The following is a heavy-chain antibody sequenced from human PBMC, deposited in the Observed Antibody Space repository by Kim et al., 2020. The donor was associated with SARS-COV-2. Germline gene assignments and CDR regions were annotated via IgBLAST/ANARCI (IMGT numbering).Heavy chain of an antibody. Sequence: GGSLRLSCAASGFTFSNYWMTWVRQAPGKGLEWVAKIKEDGSEKYYVDSVKGRFTISKDNTKNSLYLQMNSLRAEDTAVYYCARSGYSGYGYYYYYGMDV. CDR2: IKEDGSEK. CDR1: GFTFSNYW. V-gene: IGHV3-7*01. J-gene: IGHJ6*01. CDR3: ARSGYSGYGYYYYYGMDV. D-gene: IGHD5-12*01.